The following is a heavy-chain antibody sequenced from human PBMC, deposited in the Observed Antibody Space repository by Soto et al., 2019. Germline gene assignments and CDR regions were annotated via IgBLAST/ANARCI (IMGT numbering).Heavy chain of an antibody. CDR2: IYHSGST. CDR3: ARGKLSFDP. V-gene: IGHV4-30-2*01. CDR1: GGSISSGGYS. Sequence: SETLSLTCAVSGGSISSGGYSWSWIRQPPGKGLEWIGYIYHSGSTYYNPSLKSRVTISVDRSKNQFSLKLSSVTAADTAVYYCARGKLSFDPWGQGTLVTVSS. J-gene: IGHJ5*02. D-gene: IGHD1-1*01.